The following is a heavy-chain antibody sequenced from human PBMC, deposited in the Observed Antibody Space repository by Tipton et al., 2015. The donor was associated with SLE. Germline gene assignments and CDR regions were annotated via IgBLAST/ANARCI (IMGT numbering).Heavy chain of an antibody. Sequence: TLSLTCTVSSASISSGSYYWSWIRQPPGKGLEWIAYVHYSGTTNYNPSLRSRVTISIDTSESQFSLKLRSVTAADTAVYYCARGLGGDFDYWGQGTLVTVSS. CDR1: SASISSGSYY. V-gene: IGHV4-61*01. CDR3: ARGLGGDFDY. CDR2: VHYSGTT. D-gene: IGHD4-17*01. J-gene: IGHJ4*02.